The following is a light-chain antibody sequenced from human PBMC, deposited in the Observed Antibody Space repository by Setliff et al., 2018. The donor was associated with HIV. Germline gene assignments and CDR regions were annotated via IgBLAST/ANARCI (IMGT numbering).Light chain of an antibody. J-gene: IGLJ1*01. Sequence: QSVLTQPASVSGSPGQSITISCSGTSSDVGNYNLVSWYQQPPGKAPKLMVYEVTKRPLGVSTRFSGSKSGNTASLTISGLLAEGEADYYCCSYAGSRTFYVFGTGTKVTVL. CDR2: EVT. V-gene: IGLV2-23*02. CDR3: CSYAGSRTFYV. CDR1: SSDVGNYNL.